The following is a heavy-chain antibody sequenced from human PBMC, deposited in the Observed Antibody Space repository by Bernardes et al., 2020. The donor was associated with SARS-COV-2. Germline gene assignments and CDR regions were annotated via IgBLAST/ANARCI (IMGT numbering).Heavy chain of an antibody. CDR1: GASTSSNF. J-gene: IGHJ2*01. Sequence: SEPLSLTCTVSGASTSSNFWSWIRQPPGMGPEWIGYIYNSRSPNYNPSLKSRVTMSVDTSKNHFSLMLTSVTAADTAVYYCARLGRLASDSSGNRYYFDLWGRGALVTVSS. D-gene: IGHD3-22*01. CDR3: ARLGRLASDSSGNRYYFDL. CDR2: IYNSRSP. V-gene: IGHV4-59*01.